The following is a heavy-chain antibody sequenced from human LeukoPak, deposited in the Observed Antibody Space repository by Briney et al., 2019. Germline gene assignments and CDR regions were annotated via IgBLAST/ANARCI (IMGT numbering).Heavy chain of an antibody. CDR1: GYTFTGYG. D-gene: IGHD1-26*01. J-gene: IGHJ4*02. V-gene: IGHV1-18*01. CDR3: AAQSLRSYFTYY. Sequence: ASVKVSCKASGYTFTGYGISWVRQAPGQGLEWMGWISAYNGNTNYAQKLQGRVTMTTDTSTSTAYMELRSLRSDDTAVYYCAAQSLRSYFTYYWGQGTLVTVSS. CDR2: ISAYNGNT.